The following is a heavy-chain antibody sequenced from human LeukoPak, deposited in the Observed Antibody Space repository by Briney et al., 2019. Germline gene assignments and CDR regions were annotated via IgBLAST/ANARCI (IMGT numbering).Heavy chain of an antibody. V-gene: IGHV1-46*01. CDR1: GYTFTNYY. CDR2: INPSGGST. Sequence: ASVKVSCKASGYTFTNYYMHWVRQAPGQGLEWMGIINPSGGSTSYAQKFQGRVTMTRDTSTSTVYMELSSLRSEDTAVYYCAREGEWLDYFDYWGQGTLVTVSS. CDR3: AREGEWLDYFDY. J-gene: IGHJ4*02. D-gene: IGHD6-19*01.